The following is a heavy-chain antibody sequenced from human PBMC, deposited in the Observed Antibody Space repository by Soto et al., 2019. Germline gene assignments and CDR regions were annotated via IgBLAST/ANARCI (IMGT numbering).Heavy chain of an antibody. Sequence: GASVKVSCKVSGYTLTELSMHWVRQAPGKGLEWMGGFDPEDGETIYAQKFQDRVTMTTDTSTSTAYMELRSLRSDDTAVYFCARTAIGDPNWFDPWGQGTLVTVSS. CDR2: FDPEDGET. D-gene: IGHD4-17*01. CDR1: GYTLTELS. CDR3: ARTAIGDPNWFDP. V-gene: IGHV1-24*01. J-gene: IGHJ5*02.